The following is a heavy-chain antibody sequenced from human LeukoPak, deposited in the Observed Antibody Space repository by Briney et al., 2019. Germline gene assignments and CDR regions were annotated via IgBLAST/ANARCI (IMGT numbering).Heavy chain of an antibody. CDR2: INHSGST. CDR1: GGSFSGYY. J-gene: IGHJ4*02. D-gene: IGHD6-13*01. CDR3: ARVGEHSSSWPIDY. V-gene: IGHV4-34*01. Sequence: SETLSLTCAVYGGSFSGYYWSWIRQPPGKGLEWIGEINHSGSTNYNPSLKSRVTISVDTSKNQFSLKLSSVTAADTAVYYCARVGEHSSSWPIDYWGQGTLVTVSS.